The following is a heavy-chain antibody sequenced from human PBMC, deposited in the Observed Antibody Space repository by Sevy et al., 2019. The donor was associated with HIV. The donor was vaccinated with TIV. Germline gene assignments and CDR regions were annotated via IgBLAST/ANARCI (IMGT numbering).Heavy chain of an antibody. J-gene: IGHJ4*02. CDR3: ARHRDLHNFYFDY. V-gene: IGHV1-69*10. CDR1: GDTFSNYA. D-gene: IGHD1-1*01. Sequence: ASVKVSCKTSGDTFSNYAISWVRQAPGQGLEWMGGVIPIVGITNYAQKFQGRVTISADRSTCTAYMELSSLSSEDTAVFYCARHRDLHNFYFDYWGQGTLVTVSS. CDR2: VIPIVGIT.